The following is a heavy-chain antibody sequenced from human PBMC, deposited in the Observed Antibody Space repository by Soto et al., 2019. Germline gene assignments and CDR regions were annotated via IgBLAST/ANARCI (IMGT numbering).Heavy chain of an antibody. Sequence: EVQLLESGGGLVQPGGSLRLSCAASGFTFSSYAMSWVRQAPGKGLEWVSAISGSGGSTYYADSVKGRFTISRDNSKNKVYLQMNSLRAEDTAVYYCAKSRYDSSGYYYAWGQGTLVTVSS. CDR3: AKSRYDSSGYYYA. CDR1: GFTFSSYA. J-gene: IGHJ5*02. CDR2: ISGSGGST. D-gene: IGHD3-22*01. V-gene: IGHV3-23*01.